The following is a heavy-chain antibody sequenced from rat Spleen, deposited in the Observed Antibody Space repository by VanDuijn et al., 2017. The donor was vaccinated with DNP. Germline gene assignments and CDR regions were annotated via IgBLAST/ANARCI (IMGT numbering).Heavy chain of an antibody. D-gene: IGHD4-5*01. CDR1: GFSLTSYG. J-gene: IGHJ4*01. CDR3: ARGNAMDA. CDR2: IRSGGST. Sequence: QVQLKESGPGLVQPSRTLSLTCTVSGFSLTSYGVSWVRQPPGQGLEWIAAIRSGGSTDYNSALKSRLSISRDTSKSQVLLKMNSLQTEDTAMYFCARGNAMDAWGQGTSVTVSS. V-gene: IGHV2-16*01.